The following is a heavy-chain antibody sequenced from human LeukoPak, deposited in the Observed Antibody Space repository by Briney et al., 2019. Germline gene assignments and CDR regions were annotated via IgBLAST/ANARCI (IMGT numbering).Heavy chain of an antibody. V-gene: IGHV4-39*01. J-gene: IGHJ4*02. D-gene: IGHD1-1*01. CDR3: ARRAYSAAYWKHLDY. Sequence: SETLSLTCTVSGGSISSSSDYWGWIRQAPGKRLEWIGSIYYHENTYYNSSLKSRVTISVDTSKNQFSLKLNSVTAADTAVYFCARRAYSAAYWKHLDYWGQGTLVTVSS. CDR1: GGSISSSSDY. CDR2: IYYHENT.